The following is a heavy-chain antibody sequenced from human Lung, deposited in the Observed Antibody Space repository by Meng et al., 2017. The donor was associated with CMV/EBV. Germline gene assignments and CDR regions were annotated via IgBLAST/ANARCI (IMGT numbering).Heavy chain of an antibody. CDR1: GYTFTAHY. CDR2: IHPHRGDT. V-gene: IGHV1-2*02. CDR3: ARDNNWGPDY. J-gene: IGHJ4*02. Sequence: SVXVSCKASGYTFTAHYFHWVRQAPGQGLEWMGWIHPHRGDTNYAQQFQGRVTLTRDTSINTDYMELTRLTSDDTAVYYCARDNNWGPDYWGQGTLVTVSS. D-gene: IGHD7-27*01.